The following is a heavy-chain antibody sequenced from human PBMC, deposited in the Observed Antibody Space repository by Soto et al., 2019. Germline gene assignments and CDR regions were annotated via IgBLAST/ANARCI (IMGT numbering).Heavy chain of an antibody. CDR3: CVVKRLDQYSMSGYWFDP. CDR1: GFTFSHAW. D-gene: IGHD2-15*01. CDR2: IKSKADGETK. V-gene: IGHV3-15*01. Sequence: GETLKISCAASGFTFSHAWMSWVRQAPGKGLEWVGRIKSKADGETKDYGAPVRGRFTISRDDAKDTLYLQMNSLRIEDTAVYYCCVVKRLDQYSMSGYWFDPWGPGTLVTVSS. J-gene: IGHJ5*02.